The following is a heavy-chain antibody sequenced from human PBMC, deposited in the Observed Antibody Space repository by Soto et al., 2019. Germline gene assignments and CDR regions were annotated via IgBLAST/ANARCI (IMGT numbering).Heavy chain of an antibody. Sequence: SETLSLTCTVSGGSISSSSYYGGWFRQPPGKGLEWMGGIYYSGSTYYNPSLKSRVTISVDTSKNQFSLKLSSVTAADTAVYYCARHGDYDILTGYYLADYYYYYGMDVWGQGTTVTVSS. V-gene: IGHV4-39*01. J-gene: IGHJ6*02. D-gene: IGHD3-9*01. CDR3: ARHGDYDILTGYYLADYYYYYGMDV. CDR1: GGSISSSSYY. CDR2: IYYSGST.